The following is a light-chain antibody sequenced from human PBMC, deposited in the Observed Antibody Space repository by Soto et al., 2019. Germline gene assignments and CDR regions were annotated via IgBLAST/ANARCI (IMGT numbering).Light chain of an antibody. V-gene: IGKV3-15*01. CDR3: QQYKNWPTLT. Sequence: EIVMTQSPATLSVSPGETATLSCRASQSVSYNLAWYQQKPGQGPRLLIYGAFTRATGIPARVSGSGSGTDFTLTISSLQSEDFAVYYCQQYKNWPTLTGGGGTKVDLK. CDR2: GAF. J-gene: IGKJ4*01. CDR1: QSVSYN.